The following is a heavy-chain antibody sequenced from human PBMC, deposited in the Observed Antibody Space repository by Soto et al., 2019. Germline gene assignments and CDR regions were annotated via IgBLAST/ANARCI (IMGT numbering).Heavy chain of an antibody. D-gene: IGHD3-22*01. CDR1: GFTFDDYT. J-gene: IGHJ3*02. V-gene: IGHV3-43*01. Sequence: PGGSLRLSCAASGFTFDDYTMHWVRQAPGKGLEWVSLISWDGGSTYYADSVKGRFTISRDNSKNSLYLQMNSLRTEDTALYYCAKDHYYDSSGYYSRVAFDIWGQGTMVTVSS. CDR3: AKDHYYDSSGYYSRVAFDI. CDR2: ISWDGGST.